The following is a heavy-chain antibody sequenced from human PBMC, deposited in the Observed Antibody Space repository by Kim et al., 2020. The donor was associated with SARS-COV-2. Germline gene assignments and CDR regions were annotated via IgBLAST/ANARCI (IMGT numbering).Heavy chain of an antibody. Sequence: ASVKVSCKASGYTFTDYYFHWVRQAPGQGLEWMGWINPDTGGTSYAQNFQGRVTMTRDTSIGTAYMELSSLRSDDTAVYYCAIRIVPITGTTIGYGMDVWGQGTTVTFSS. D-gene: IGHD1-7*01. CDR2: INPDTGGT. J-gene: IGHJ6*02. V-gene: IGHV1-2*02. CDR1: GYTFTDYY. CDR3: AIRIVPITGTTIGYGMDV.